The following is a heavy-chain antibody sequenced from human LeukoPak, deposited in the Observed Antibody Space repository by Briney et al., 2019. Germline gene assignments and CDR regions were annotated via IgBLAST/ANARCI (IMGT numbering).Heavy chain of an antibody. CDR1: GFNFIDYS. CDR3: ARDHRFAFDN. Sequence: GGSLRLSCVASGFNFIDYSMNRVRQAPGKGLEWISYIGISSGNTKYADSVKGRFTISRDKARNSLYLQMNSLRVEDTAVYYCARDHRFAFDNWGHGTLVTVSS. J-gene: IGHJ4*01. CDR2: IGISSGNT. V-gene: IGHV3-21*05.